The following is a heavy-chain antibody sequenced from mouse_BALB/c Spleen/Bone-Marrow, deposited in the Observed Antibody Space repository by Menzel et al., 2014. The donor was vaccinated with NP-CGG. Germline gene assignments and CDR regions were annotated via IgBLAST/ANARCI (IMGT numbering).Heavy chain of an antibody. D-gene: IGHD2-4*01. CDR1: GFTFSNYG. J-gene: IGHJ3*01. CDR2: ISGGGSYT. V-gene: IGHV5-9-2*01. CDR3: ARHAYYDQTEVSFVY. Sequence: DVMLVKSGGGLVKSGGSLKLSCAASGFTFSNYGMSWVRQTPEKRLEWVATISGGGSYTFYSDSVKGRFTISRDNAKNNLYLQLSSLRSEDTALYYCARHAYYDQTEVSFVYWGQGTLVTVSA.